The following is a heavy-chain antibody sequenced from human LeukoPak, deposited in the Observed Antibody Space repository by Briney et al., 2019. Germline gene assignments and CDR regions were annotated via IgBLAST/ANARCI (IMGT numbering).Heavy chain of an antibody. CDR1: GFTFSSYG. V-gene: IGHV3-33*01. Sequence: PGRSLRLSCAASGFTFSSYGMHWVRQAPGEGLEWVAVIWYDGSNKYYADSVKGRFTISRDNSKNTLYLQMNSLRAEDTAVYYCARVHDYGDLFDYWGQGTLVTVSS. CDR3: ARVHDYGDLFDY. CDR2: IWYDGSNK. J-gene: IGHJ4*02. D-gene: IGHD4-17*01.